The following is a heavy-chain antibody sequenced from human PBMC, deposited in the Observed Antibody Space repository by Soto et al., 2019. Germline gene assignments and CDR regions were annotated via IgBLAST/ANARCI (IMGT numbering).Heavy chain of an antibody. CDR1: GYTFTSYG. CDR3: ARDFPWFDP. J-gene: IGHJ5*02. CDR2: ISAYNGNT. Sequence: ASVKVSCKASGYTFTSYGISWVRQAPGQGLEWMGWISAYNGNTNYAQKFQGRVTITRDTSASTAYMELSSLRSEDTAVYYCARDFPWFDPWGQGTLVTVSS. V-gene: IGHV1-18*01.